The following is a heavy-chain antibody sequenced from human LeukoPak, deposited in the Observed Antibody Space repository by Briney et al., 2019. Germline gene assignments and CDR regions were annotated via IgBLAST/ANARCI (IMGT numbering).Heavy chain of an antibody. CDR2: IIPISGTA. CDR1: GGTFISYA. Sequence: GASVKVSCKASGGTFISYAISWVRQAPGQGLEWMGGIIPISGTANYAQKFQGSVTITADESTSTAYMELSSLRSEDTAVYYCARGKWDYYDSSGYQLPCDYWGQGTLVTVSS. D-gene: IGHD3-22*01. V-gene: IGHV1-69*13. J-gene: IGHJ4*02. CDR3: ARGKWDYYDSSGYQLPCDY.